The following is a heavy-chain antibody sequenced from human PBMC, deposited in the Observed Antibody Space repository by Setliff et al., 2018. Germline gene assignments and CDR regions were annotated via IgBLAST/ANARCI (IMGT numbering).Heavy chain of an antibody. CDR3: ARQYQSIAWYGDAFDV. CDR2: IYYTGST. CDR1: DDSITSTSHF. Sequence: SETLSLTCNVSDDSITSTSHFWAWIRQSPGKGLEWIADIYYTGSTNYNPSLKSRVTLSIDTSKNQFSLRLMSVTTTDTAVYYCARQYQSIAWYGDAFDVWGQGTMVTVSS. D-gene: IGHD3-9*01. J-gene: IGHJ3*01. V-gene: IGHV4-39*01.